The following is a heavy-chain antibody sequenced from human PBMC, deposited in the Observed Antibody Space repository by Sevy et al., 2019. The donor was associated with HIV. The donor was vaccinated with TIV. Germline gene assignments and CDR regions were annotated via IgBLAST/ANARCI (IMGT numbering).Heavy chain of an antibody. Sequence: GGSQRLSCAASGFTFSSYAIHWVRQAPGKGLEWVAVISYDGNNKYYADSVQGRFTVSRDNSKNTLYVQMNSLRAEDTAVYYCAKDHNLWSEGGFLHHWGQGTLVTVSS. CDR2: ISYDGNNK. CDR1: GFTFSSYA. V-gene: IGHV3-30*18. CDR3: AKDHNLWSEGGFLHH. J-gene: IGHJ1*01. D-gene: IGHD3-10*01.